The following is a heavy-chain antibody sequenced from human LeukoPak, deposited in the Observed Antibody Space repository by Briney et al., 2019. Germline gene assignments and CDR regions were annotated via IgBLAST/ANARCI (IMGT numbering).Heavy chain of an antibody. V-gene: IGHV1-46*01. CDR2: INPSGGST. J-gene: IGHJ4*02. Sequence: GASVKVSCKASGYTFTSYYMHWVRQAPGQGLEWMGIINPSGGSTSYAQKLQGRVTMTTDTSTSTAYMELRSLRSDDTAVYYCARVPNYYDSSGYYYGHFDYWGQGTLVTVSS. CDR1: GYTFTSYY. D-gene: IGHD3-22*01. CDR3: ARVPNYYDSSGYYYGHFDY.